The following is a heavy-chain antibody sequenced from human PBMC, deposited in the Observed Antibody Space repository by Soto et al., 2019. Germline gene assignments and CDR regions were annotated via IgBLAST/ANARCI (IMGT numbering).Heavy chain of an antibody. V-gene: IGHV3-33*01. J-gene: IGHJ3*02. CDR1: EFTCSNFG. CDR3: ARVDVVVAAAAFDI. Sequence: QVQLVESGGGVVQPGRSLRLSCAASEFTCSNFGMHWVRQAPGKGLEWVAVIYYDGSNEYYADSVKGRFTISRDNSKNTLYLQMNSLRAEDTAVYYCARVDVVVAAAAFDIWGQGTMVTVSS. D-gene: IGHD2-15*01. CDR2: IYYDGSNE.